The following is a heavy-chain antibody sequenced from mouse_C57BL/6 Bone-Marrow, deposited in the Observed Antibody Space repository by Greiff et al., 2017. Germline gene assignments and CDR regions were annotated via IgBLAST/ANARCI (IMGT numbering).Heavy chain of an antibody. CDR1: GYAFTNYL. J-gene: IGHJ2*01. D-gene: IGHD1-1*01. V-gene: IGHV1-54*01. Sequence: QVQLQQSGAELVRPGTSVKVSCKASGYAFTNYLIEWVKQRPGKGLEWIGVINPGSGGTNYNEKFKGKATLTADKSSSTAYMQLSSLTSEDSAVHFCAIWGGSSPFDFLGQGTTLTGSS. CDR2: INPGSGGT. CDR3: AIWGGSSPFDF.